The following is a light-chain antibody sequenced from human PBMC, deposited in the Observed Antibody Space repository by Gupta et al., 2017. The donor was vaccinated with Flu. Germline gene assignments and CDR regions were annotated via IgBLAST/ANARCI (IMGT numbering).Light chain of an antibody. V-gene: IGKV3-11*01. CDR1: QSVSSY. Sequence: PATLSLSPGESATLSCRASQSVSSYLAWYQQKPGQAPRLLIYDASNRATGIPARFSGSGSGTEFTLTISSLEPEDFAVYYCQHRSNCPFTFGGGTKVEIK. CDR3: QHRSNCPFT. J-gene: IGKJ4*01. CDR2: DAS.